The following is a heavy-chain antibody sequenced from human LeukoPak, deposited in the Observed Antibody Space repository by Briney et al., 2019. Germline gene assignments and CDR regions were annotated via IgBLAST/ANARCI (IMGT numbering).Heavy chain of an antibody. CDR2: ISGSDGGT. CDR3: AKVRSVGSGWYLDAFDI. J-gene: IGHJ3*02. D-gene: IGHD6-19*01. CDR1: GFTFSSYA. V-gene: IGHV3-23*01. Sequence: GGSLRLSCAASGFTFSSYALNWVRQAPGKGLEWVSTISGSDGGTDYADSVKGRFTISRDNSRNTLYLQMNSLRVEDTAVYYCAKVRSVGSGWYLDAFDIWSQGTMVTVSS.